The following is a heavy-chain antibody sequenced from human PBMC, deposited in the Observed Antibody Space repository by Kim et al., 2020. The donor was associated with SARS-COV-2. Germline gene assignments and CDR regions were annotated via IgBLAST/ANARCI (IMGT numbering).Heavy chain of an antibody. CDR1: GFTFSSYS. V-gene: IGHV3-21*01. J-gene: IGHJ4*02. CDR3: ARGKRGGPSYSSGYYEWDY. D-gene: IGHD3-22*01. Sequence: GGSLRLSCAASGFTFSSYSMNWVRQAPGKGLEWVSSISSSSSYIYYADSVKGRFTISRDNAKNSLYLQMNSLRAEDTAVYYCARGKRGGPSYSSGYYEWDYWGQGTLVTVSS. CDR2: ISSSSSYI.